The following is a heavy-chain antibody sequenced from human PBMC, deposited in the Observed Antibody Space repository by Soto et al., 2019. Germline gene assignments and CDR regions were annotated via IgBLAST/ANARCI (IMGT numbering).Heavy chain of an antibody. CDR3: ARWVGVSMYDHSCKYDS. D-gene: IGHD2-8*01. CDR2: VAYDGSKT. J-gene: IGHJ5*01. CDR1: GFTFSSNG. V-gene: IGHV3-30*03. Sequence: QVQLVESGGGVVQPGRSLRLTCAASGFTFSSNGMHWVRQAPGKGLEWVALVAYDGSKTYYGDSVRGRFTISRDNSENTLYLQMNSLRAEDTAVYYCARWVGVSMYDHSCKYDSWGQGTLVTVSS.